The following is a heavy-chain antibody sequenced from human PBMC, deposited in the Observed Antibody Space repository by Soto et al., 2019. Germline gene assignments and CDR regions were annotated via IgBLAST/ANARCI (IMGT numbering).Heavy chain of an antibody. CDR3: AREQGYSGGSWGSPRAHSYYYGMDV. V-gene: IGHV1-18*04. J-gene: IGHJ6*02. Sequence: ASVKVSCKASGYTFTSYGISWVRQAPGQGLEWMGWISAYNGNTNYAQKLQGRVTMTTDTSTSTAYMELRSMRSDDTAVYYWAREQGYSGGSWGSPRAHSYYYGMDVWGQGTTVTVSS. CDR1: GYTFTSYG. D-gene: IGHD2-15*01. CDR2: ISAYNGNT.